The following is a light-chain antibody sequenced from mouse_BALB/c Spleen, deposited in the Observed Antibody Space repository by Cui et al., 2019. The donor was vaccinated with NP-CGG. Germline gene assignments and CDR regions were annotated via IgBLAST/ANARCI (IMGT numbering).Light chain of an antibody. CDR1: SSVSY. J-gene: IGKJ1*01. Sequence: QIVLTQSPALMSASPGEKVTMTCSASSSVSYMYWYQQKPGSSPRLLIYDTSNLASGVPVRFSGSGSGTSYSLTISRMEAEDAATYYCQQWSSYSWTFGGGTKLEIK. CDR2: DTS. CDR3: QQWSSYSWT. V-gene: IGKV4-55*01.